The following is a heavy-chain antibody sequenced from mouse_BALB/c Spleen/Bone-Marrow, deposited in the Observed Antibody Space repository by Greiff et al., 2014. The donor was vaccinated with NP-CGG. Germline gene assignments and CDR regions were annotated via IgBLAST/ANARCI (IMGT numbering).Heavy chain of an antibody. J-gene: IGHJ2*01. Sequence: QVQLQQSGSVLVRPGASVKLSCKASGYTFTNSWMHWAKQRPGQGLEWIGEIHPNSGNTNYNEKFKGKATLTVDTSSSTAYVDLSSLTSEDSAVYYCANYYGSSSYWGQGTTLTVSS. CDR3: ANYYGSSSY. CDR2: IHPNSGNT. CDR1: GYTFTNSW. D-gene: IGHD1-1*01. V-gene: IGHV1S130*01.